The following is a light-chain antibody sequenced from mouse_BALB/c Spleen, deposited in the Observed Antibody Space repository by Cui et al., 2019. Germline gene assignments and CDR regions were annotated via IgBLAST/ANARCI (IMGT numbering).Light chain of an antibody. J-gene: IGKJ1*01. CDR2: KAS. V-gene: IGKV10-94*01. CDR1: QNINVW. CDR3: QQGQSYPLT. Sequence: DIQMNQSPSSLSASLGDTITITGHASQNINVWLSWYQQKPGNIPKLLIYKASNLHTGVPSRFSGSGSGTGFTLTISSLQPEDIATYYCQQGQSYPLTFGGGTKLEIK.